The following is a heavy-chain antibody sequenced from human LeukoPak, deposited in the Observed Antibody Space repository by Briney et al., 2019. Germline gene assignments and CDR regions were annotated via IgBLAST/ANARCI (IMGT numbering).Heavy chain of an antibody. CDR2: IYPGDSDT. D-gene: IGHD2-15*01. J-gene: IGHJ4*02. Sequence: GESLKISCKGSGHIFASYWIAWVRQMPGKGLEWMGIIYPGDSDTRYSPSFQGQVTISADKSISTAYLQWSSLKASDTAMYYCARSSYCSGGSCYLDYWGQGTLVIVSS. CDR1: GHIFASYW. CDR3: ARSSYCSGGSCYLDY. V-gene: IGHV5-51*01.